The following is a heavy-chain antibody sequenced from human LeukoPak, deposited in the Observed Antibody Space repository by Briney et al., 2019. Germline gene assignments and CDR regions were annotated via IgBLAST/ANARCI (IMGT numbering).Heavy chain of an antibody. J-gene: IGHJ4*02. D-gene: IGHD1-1*01. Sequence: GGSLRLSCAAPGLTFSSYAMSWVRQTPGKGLEWVSAISDSGGNTYYADSVYGRFTISRDNSKNTVYLQMNSLRAEDTAVYYCAKELWELVRVFDFWGQGTLVTVSS. CDR1: GLTFSSYA. CDR2: ISDSGGNT. CDR3: AKELWELVRVFDF. V-gene: IGHV3-23*01.